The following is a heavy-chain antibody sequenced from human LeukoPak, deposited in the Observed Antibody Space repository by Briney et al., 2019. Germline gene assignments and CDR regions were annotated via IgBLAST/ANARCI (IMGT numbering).Heavy chain of an antibody. V-gene: IGHV5-51*01. J-gene: IGHJ3*02. CDR1: GYSLASYW. D-gene: IGHD5-18*01. CDR3: VRPITPMATDAFDI. Sequence: GESLKISCKGSGYSLASYWIGWVRQMPGEGQEWMGIIYPGDSDTRYSPSFQGQVTISADKSISTAYLQWSSLKASDTAMYYCVRPITPMATDAFDIWGQGTMVTVSS. CDR2: IYPGDSDT.